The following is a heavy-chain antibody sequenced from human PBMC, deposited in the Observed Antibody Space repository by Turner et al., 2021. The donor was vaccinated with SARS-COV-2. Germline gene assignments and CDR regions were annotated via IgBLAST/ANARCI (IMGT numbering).Heavy chain of an antibody. Sequence: SVKGRFTISRDNATNSLYLQMNSLRAEDTAVYYCARWDYFDISGYYPSYFDYWGQGTLVTVSS. J-gene: IGHJ4*02. CDR3: ARWDYFDISGYYPSYFDY. D-gene: IGHD3-22*01. V-gene: IGHV3-21*01.